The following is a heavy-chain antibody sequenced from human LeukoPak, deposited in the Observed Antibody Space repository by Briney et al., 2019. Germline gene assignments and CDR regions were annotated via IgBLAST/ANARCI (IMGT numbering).Heavy chain of an antibody. Sequence: SDTLSLTCTVSGGSISSSSYYWGWIRQPPGKGLERIGSIYYSGSTYDNPSLKSRVPISVDTSKNQFSLKLSSVTAADTAVYYCAGERIVGGREYFDYWGQGTLVTVSS. CDR2: IYYSGST. V-gene: IGHV4-39*02. CDR3: AGERIVGGREYFDY. D-gene: IGHD1-26*01. CDR1: GGSISSSSYY. J-gene: IGHJ4*02.